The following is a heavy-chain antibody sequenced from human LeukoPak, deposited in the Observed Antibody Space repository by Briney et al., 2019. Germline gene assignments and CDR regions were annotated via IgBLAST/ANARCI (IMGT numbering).Heavy chain of an antibody. CDR2: ISAYNGNT. Sequence: ASVKVSCKASGYTFTSYGISWVRKAPGQGLEWMGWISAYNGNTNYAQKLQGRVTMTTDTSTSTAYMELRSLRSDDTAVYYCARDREYSSSSTYYYYMDVWGKGTTVTVSS. J-gene: IGHJ6*03. D-gene: IGHD6-6*01. CDR3: ARDREYSSSSTYYYYMDV. CDR1: GYTFTSYG. V-gene: IGHV1-18*01.